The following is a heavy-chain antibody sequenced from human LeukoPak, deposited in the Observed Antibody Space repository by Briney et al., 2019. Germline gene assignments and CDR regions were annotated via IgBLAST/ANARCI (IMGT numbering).Heavy chain of an antibody. Sequence: GGSLRLSCAASGFTFSSSWMHWVRQAPGKGLVWVSRINSDGSITTYADSVRGRFAISRDNAKSTLYLQMNSLRAEDTAVYYCASSTQISKYADYWGQGALVTVSS. CDR3: ASSTQISKYADY. CDR2: INSDGSIT. V-gene: IGHV3-74*01. J-gene: IGHJ4*02. CDR1: GFTFSSSW. D-gene: IGHD2-2*01.